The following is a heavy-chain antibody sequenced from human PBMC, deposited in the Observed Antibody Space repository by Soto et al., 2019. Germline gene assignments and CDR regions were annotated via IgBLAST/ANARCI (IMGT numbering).Heavy chain of an antibody. CDR2: IYYSGST. D-gene: IGHD3-9*01. V-gene: IGHV4-39*01. Sequence: QLQLQESGPGLVKPSETLSLTCTVSGGSISSSSYYWGWIRQPPGKGLEWIGSIYYSGSTYYNPSLKSRVTISVDTSKNQFSLKLSSMTAADTAVYYCARRGQTYYDILTGYRYFDYWGQGTLVTVSS. CDR3: ARRGQTYYDILTGYRYFDY. J-gene: IGHJ4*02. CDR1: GGSISSSSYY.